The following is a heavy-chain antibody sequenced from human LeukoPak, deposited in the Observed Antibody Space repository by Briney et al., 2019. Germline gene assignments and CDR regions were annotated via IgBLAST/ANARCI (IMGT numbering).Heavy chain of an antibody. CDR2: ISGSGGST. V-gene: IGHV3-23*01. CDR3: AKVALGYCSSTSCYWGYYFDY. Sequence: GGSLRLSCAASGFTFSSYAMSWVRQAPGKGLEWVSAISGSGGSTYYADSVKGRFTISRDNSKNTLYLQMNSLRAEDTAVYYCAKVALGYCSSTSCYWGYYFDYWGQGTLVTVSS. CDR1: GFTFSSYA. D-gene: IGHD2-2*01. J-gene: IGHJ4*02.